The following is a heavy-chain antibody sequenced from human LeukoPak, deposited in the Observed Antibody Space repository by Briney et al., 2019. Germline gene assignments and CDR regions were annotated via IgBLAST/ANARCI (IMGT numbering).Heavy chain of an antibody. CDR2: INPNSGAT. CDR1: GYSFTAYH. V-gene: IGHV1-2*02. J-gene: IGHJ4*02. D-gene: IGHD6-13*01. CDR3: ARGLSSSWSDFEY. Sequence: GASVKVSCKTSGYSFTAYHMHWVRQAPGQGLEWMGWINPNSGATNCAQKFQGRVTMTRDTSISTAYMELSRMRSDDAAVYYCARGLSSSWSDFEYWGQGTLVTVSS.